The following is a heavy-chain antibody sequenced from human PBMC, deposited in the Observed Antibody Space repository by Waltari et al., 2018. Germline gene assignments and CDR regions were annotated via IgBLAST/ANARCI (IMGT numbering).Heavy chain of an antibody. CDR1: GFTFSSYG. D-gene: IGHD2-2*01. J-gene: IGHJ4*02. V-gene: IGHV3-33*01. Sequence: QVQLVESGGGVVQPGRSLRLSCAASGFTFSSYGMHWVRQAPGKGVGWVAVIWYDGSNKYYADSVKGRFTIARDNSKNTLYLQMNSLRAEDTAVYYCARDKGTIFDYWGQGTLVTVSS. CDR3: ARDKGTIFDY. CDR2: IWYDGSNK.